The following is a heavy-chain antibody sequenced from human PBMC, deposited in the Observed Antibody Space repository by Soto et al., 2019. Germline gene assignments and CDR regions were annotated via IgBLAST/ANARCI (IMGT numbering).Heavy chain of an antibody. D-gene: IGHD6-13*01. CDR3: ARRGYGSRWPNVYMDV. V-gene: IGHV3-64*01. CDR2: ISNNGAHT. J-gene: IGHJ6*03. Sequence: EAQLVESGGGLVQPGGSLRLSCAASEFTFSNYEMHWVRQAPGKGLEYVSGISNNGAHTDYAKSVKGRFTISRDNSENTLYLQMGSLRAVDMALYYCARRGYGSRWPNVYMDVWGKGTTVTVS. CDR1: EFTFSNYE.